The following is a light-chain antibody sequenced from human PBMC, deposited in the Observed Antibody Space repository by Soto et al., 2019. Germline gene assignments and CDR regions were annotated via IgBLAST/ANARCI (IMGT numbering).Light chain of an antibody. Sequence: HPPPPSGPPGQRLTIPGSGSASNNGSNAVNWYQQLPGTAPKLLIYTNNQRPSGVPDRFSGSKSGTSGSLAISGLQSEDEADYYCAAWDDSLSGYVFGTGTKVTVL. V-gene: IGLV1-44*01. CDR3: AAWDDSLSGYV. J-gene: IGLJ1*01. CDR2: TNN. CDR1: ASNNGSNA.